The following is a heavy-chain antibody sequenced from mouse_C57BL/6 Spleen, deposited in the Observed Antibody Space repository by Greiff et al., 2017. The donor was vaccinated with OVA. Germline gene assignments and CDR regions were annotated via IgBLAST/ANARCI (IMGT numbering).Heavy chain of an antibody. J-gene: IGHJ4*01. Sequence: VMLVESGPGLVQPSQSLSITCTVSGFSLTSYGVHWVRQSPGKGLEWLGVIWSGGSTDYNAAFISRLSISKDNSKSQVFFKMNSLQADDTAIYYCARNKKRAGVAMDYWGQGTSVTVSS. CDR2: IWSGGST. V-gene: IGHV2-2*01. D-gene: IGHD3-3*01. CDR3: ARNKKRAGVAMDY. CDR1: GFSLTSYG.